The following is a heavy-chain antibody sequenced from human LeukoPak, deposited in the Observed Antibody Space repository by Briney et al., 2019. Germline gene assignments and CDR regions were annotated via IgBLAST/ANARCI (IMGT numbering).Heavy chain of an antibody. J-gene: IGHJ4*02. Sequence: GGSLRLSCAASGFTFSGYSMNWIRQAPGKGLEWVSYISSRSSTIYYADSVKGRFTISRDNAKNSLYLQMNSLRAEDTAVYYCARDDNGDGSYYACDYWGQGTLVTVSS. CDR2: ISSRSSTI. CDR3: ARDDNGDGSYYACDY. V-gene: IGHV3-48*04. CDR1: GFTFSGYS. D-gene: IGHD3-10*01.